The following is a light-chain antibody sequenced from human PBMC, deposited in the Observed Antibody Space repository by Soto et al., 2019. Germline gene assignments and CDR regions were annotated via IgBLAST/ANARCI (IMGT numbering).Light chain of an antibody. CDR1: QSVSSN. Sequence: EIVMTQSPATLSVSPGERATLSCRASQSVSSNLAWYQQQPGQAPRLLIHGASTRATGIPARFSGSGTGTEFPLTISSLQSEDFAVYYCQQYNDWPQLTFGGGTRVEIK. CDR2: GAS. V-gene: IGKV3-15*01. CDR3: QQYNDWPQLT. J-gene: IGKJ4*01.